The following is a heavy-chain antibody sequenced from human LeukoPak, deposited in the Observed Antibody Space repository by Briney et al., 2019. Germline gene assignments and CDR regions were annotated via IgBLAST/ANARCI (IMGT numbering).Heavy chain of an antibody. CDR2: ITTSSTR. Sequence: GGSLRLSCAASGFTFSTYAMSWVRQAPGKGLEWLSYITTSSTRYYADSVKGRFTISRDNAENSVFLQMNSLRDDDTAVYYCAKSYNYALDVWGQGTTVTVSS. CDR3: AKSYNYALDV. J-gene: IGHJ6*01. CDR1: GFTFSTYA. V-gene: IGHV3-48*02.